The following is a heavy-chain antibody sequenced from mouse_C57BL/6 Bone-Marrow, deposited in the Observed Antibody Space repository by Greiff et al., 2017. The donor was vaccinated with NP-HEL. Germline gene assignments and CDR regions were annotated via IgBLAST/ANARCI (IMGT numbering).Heavy chain of an antibody. CDR3: ARELYYGSTYAMDY. CDR1: GYTFTDYA. D-gene: IGHD1-1*01. Sequence: QVQLKESGPELVGPGVSVKISCKGSGYTFTDYAMHWVNQSHAKSLEWIGVISTYYGDASYNRKFKDKATMTVDKSSSTAYMELARLTSEDSAVYYCARELYYGSTYAMDYWGQGTSVTVSS. J-gene: IGHJ4*01. V-gene: IGHV1-67*01. CDR2: ISTYYGDA.